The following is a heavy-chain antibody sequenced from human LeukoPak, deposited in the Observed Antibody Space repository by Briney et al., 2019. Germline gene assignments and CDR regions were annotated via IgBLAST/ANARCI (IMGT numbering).Heavy chain of an antibody. Sequence: GATVKISCKASGYTFTDYYMHWVQQAPGKGLEWMGRVDPEDGETIYAEKFQGRVTITADTSTDTAYMELSSLRSEDTAVYYCATGPRGLGYCSSTSGCNWFDPWGQGTLVTVSS. D-gene: IGHD2-2*01. CDR2: VDPEDGET. J-gene: IGHJ5*02. CDR1: GYTFTDYY. V-gene: IGHV1-69-2*01. CDR3: ATGPRGLGYCSSTSGCNWFDP.